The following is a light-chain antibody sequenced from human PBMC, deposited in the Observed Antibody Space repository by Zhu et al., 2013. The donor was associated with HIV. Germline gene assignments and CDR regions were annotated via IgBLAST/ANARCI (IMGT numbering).Light chain of an antibody. J-gene: IGLJ2*01. V-gene: IGLV3-21*01. CDR3: QAWDSSTGVV. CDR1: NIRGKS. CDR2: DDS. Sequence: SYVLTQSPAVSVAPGKTARFTCGGNNIRGKSVHWYQQKPGQAPVLVVSDDSDRPSGIPERFSGSNSGNTATLTISGTQAMDEADYYCQAWDSSTGVVFGGGTELTVL.